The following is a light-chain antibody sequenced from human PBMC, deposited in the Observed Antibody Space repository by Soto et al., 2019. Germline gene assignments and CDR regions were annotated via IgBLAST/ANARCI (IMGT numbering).Light chain of an antibody. CDR2: EVT. V-gene: IGLV2-14*01. CDR3: SSYTSRSALVV. CDR1: SSDIGDYNY. J-gene: IGLJ2*01. Sequence: QSALTQPASVSGSPGQSITISCTGTSSDIGDYNYVSWYQQHPGKAPKLMIYEVTNRPSGISNRFSGSKSGNTASLTISGLQAEDEAEYFCSSYTSRSALVVFGGGTKVTVL.